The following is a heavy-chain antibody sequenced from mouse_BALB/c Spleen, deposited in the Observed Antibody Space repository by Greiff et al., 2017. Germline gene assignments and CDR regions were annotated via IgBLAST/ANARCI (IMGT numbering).Heavy chain of an antibody. D-gene: IGHD6-1*01. Sequence: VQLKESGAELVKPGASVKLSCTASGFNIKDTYMHWVKQRPEQGLEWIGRIDPANGNTKYDPKFQGKATITADTSSNTAYLQLSSLTSEDTAVYYCASGSGYAMDYWGQGTSVTVSS. J-gene: IGHJ4*01. CDR2: IDPANGNT. V-gene: IGHV14-3*02. CDR3: ASGSGYAMDY. CDR1: GFNIKDTY.